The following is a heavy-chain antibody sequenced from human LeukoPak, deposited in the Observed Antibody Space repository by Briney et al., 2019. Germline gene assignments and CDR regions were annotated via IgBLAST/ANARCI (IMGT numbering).Heavy chain of an antibody. V-gene: IGHV3-30*18. D-gene: IGHD3-10*01. Sequence: GGSLRLSCAASGFTFSTYSMNWVRQAPGKGLEWVAVISYDGSNKNYADSVKGRFTISRDNSKNTLYLQMNSLRAEDTAVYYCAKEYRSGSSLYYYYYYGMDVWGQGTTVTVSS. CDR1: GFTFSTYS. CDR2: ISYDGSNK. J-gene: IGHJ6*02. CDR3: AKEYRSGSSLYYYYYYGMDV.